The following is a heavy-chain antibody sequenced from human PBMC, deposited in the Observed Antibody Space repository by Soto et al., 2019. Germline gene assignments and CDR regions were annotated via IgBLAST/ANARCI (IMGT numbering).Heavy chain of an antibody. D-gene: IGHD2-8*01. CDR1: GFIFSNAW. V-gene: IGHV3-23*01. CDR2: IIGNGGVI. Sequence: GGSLRLSCAASGFIFSNAWINWVRQAPGKGLEWVSGIIGNGGVISYGDSVKGRFTISRDNSNNMLYLQMHSLRVEDTAVYYCAKDRQPDGLWPFDHWGQGTLVTVSS. CDR3: AKDRQPDGLWPFDH. J-gene: IGHJ4*02.